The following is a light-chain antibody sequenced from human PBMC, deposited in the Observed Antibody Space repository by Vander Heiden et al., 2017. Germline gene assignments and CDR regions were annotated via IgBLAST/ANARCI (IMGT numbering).Light chain of an antibody. CDR1: QTVIKY. CDR3: QQSDKTPRT. Sequence: DIQMTQSPSSLSASVGDRVTITCRASQTVIKYLNWYQQKPGKAPKLLIHGASSLQSGVPSRFSGSGSGTDFTLTITTLQPEDFATYYCQQSDKTPRTFGRGTKVEIK. V-gene: IGKV1-39*01. J-gene: IGKJ1*01. CDR2: GAS.